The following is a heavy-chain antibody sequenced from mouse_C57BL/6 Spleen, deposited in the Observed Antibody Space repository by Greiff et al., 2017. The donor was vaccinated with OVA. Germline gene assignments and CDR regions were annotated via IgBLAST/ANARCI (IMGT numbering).Heavy chain of an antibody. CDR3: TTAGSRGDYAMDY. J-gene: IGHJ4*01. CDR2: IDPENGDT. V-gene: IGHV14-4*01. CDR1: GFNIKDDY. D-gene: IGHD1-1*01. Sequence: EVQLQQSGAELVRPGASVKLSCTASGFNIKDDYMHWVKQRPEQGLEWIGWIDPENGDTEYASKFQGKATITADTSSNTAYLQLSSLTSEDTAVYYCTTAGSRGDYAMDYWGQGTSVTVSS.